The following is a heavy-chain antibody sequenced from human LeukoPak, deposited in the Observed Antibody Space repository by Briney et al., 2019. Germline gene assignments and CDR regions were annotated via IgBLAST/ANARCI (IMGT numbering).Heavy chain of an antibody. Sequence: KVGESLKISCKGSAYTFNNYWIGWVRQMPGKGLEWMGIIYPSDSDTRYSPSFQGQVTFSADKSSNTAYLQWSSLRASDTAVYYCARRRQAGQSYFDSWGQGTLVTVSS. CDR1: AYTFNNYW. CDR3: ARRRQAGQSYFDS. CDR2: IYPSDSDT. J-gene: IGHJ4*02. V-gene: IGHV5-51*01.